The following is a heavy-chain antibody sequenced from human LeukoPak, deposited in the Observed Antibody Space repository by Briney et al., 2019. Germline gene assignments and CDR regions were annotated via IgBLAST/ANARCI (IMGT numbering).Heavy chain of an antibody. Sequence: SETLSLTCTVSGGSISSGSYYWAWIRQPPGKGLEWIGSIYHSGSTNYSPSLKSRLTISVDTSKNQFSLKLSSVTAADTAVYYCARGENYGMDVWGQGTTVTVSS. CDR2: IYHSGST. D-gene: IGHD3-10*01. CDR3: ARGENYGMDV. V-gene: IGHV4-39*01. J-gene: IGHJ6*02. CDR1: GGSISSGSYY.